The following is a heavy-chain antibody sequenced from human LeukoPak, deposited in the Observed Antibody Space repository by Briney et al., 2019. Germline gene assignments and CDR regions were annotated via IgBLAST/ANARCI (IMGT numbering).Heavy chain of an antibody. J-gene: IGHJ4*02. Sequence: GGSLRLSCAASGFTFDDYGMSWVRQAPGKGLEWVSGINWNGGNTGYADSVKGRFTISRDNAKNSLYLQMNSLRAEDTALYYCAKENGYYDSSGYYLDYFDYWGQGTLVTVSS. V-gene: IGHV3-20*04. CDR1: GFTFDDYG. D-gene: IGHD3-22*01. CDR2: INWNGGNT. CDR3: AKENGYYDSSGYYLDYFDY.